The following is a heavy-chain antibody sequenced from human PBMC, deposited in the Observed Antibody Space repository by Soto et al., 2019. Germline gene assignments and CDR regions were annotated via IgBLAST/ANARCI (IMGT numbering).Heavy chain of an antibody. D-gene: IGHD6-13*01. CDR3: AKDMYSSSGGAFDI. J-gene: IGHJ3*02. CDR2: ISWNSGSI. Sequence: EVQLVESGGGLVQPGRSLRLSCAASGFTFDDYAMHWVRQAPGKGLEWVSGISWNSGSIGYADSVKGRFTISRDNAKNSLYLQMNRLRAEDTALYYCAKDMYSSSGGAFDIWGQGTMVTVSS. V-gene: IGHV3-9*01. CDR1: GFTFDDYA.